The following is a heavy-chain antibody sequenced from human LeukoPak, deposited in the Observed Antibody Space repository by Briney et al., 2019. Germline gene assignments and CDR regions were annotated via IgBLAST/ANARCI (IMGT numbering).Heavy chain of an antibody. CDR2: ISSSGSTI. CDR3: ARDLGDHEGY. CDR1: GFTFSSYE. Sequence: GGSLRLSCAASGFTFSSYEMNWVRQAPGKGLEWVSYISSSGSTIYYADSVKGRFTIYRDNAKNSLYLQMNSLRAEDTAVYYCARDLGDHEGYWGQGTLVTVSS. V-gene: IGHV3-48*03. J-gene: IGHJ4*02. D-gene: IGHD4-17*01.